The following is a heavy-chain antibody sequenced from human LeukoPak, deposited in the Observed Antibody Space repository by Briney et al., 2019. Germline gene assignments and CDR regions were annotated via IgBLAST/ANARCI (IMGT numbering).Heavy chain of an antibody. V-gene: IGHV1-2*02. J-gene: IGHJ4*02. D-gene: IGHD5-12*01. CDR3: ARVYVDIVATIIDY. CDR2: INPNSGGT. Sequence: ASVKVSCKASGYTFTGYYMHRVRQAPGQGLEWMGWINPNSGGTNYAQEFQGRVTMTRDTSISTAYMELSRLRSDDTAVYYCARVYVDIVATIIDYWGQGTLVTVSS. CDR1: GYTFTGYY.